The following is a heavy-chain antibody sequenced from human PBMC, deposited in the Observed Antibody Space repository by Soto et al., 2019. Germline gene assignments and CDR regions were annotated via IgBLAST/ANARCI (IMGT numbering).Heavy chain of an antibody. CDR3: ARIASAGRGWDV. J-gene: IGHJ6*02. Sequence: EVQLVESGGGLVQPGGSLRLSCAASGFTFSSYWMSWVRQAPVKGLEWVGNIKQDGSEKNYVDFVEGRFTISRDNAENSLSLQMNSLRAEDTAVYYCARIASAGRGWDVWGQGTTVVVSS. V-gene: IGHV3-7*01. D-gene: IGHD6-13*01. CDR2: IKQDGSEK. CDR1: GFTFSSYW.